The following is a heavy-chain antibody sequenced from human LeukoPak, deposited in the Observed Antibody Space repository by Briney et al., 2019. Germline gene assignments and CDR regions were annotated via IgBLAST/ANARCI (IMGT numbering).Heavy chain of an antibody. V-gene: IGHV4-34*01. CDR3: ARGLWFGELSTDYFDY. CDR1: GGSFSGYY. Sequence: SETLSLTCAVYGGSFSGYYWSWIRQPPGKGLEWIGEINHSGSTNYNPSLKSRITISVDTSKNQFSLKLSSVTAADTAVYYCARGLWFGELSTDYFDYWGQGTLVTVSS. CDR2: INHSGST. J-gene: IGHJ4*02. D-gene: IGHD3-10*01.